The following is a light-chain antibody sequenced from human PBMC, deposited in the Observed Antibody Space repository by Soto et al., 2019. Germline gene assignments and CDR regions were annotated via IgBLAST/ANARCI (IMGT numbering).Light chain of an antibody. CDR2: YAS. Sequence: EIVLTQSPATLSLSPGERATLSCRASQSISKYLAWYQHKPGQAPRLLIYYASNRATGIPARFSGSGSGTDFTLTISSLEPEDFAVYYCQQRTNWPLITFGQGTRLEIK. V-gene: IGKV3-11*01. J-gene: IGKJ5*01. CDR3: QQRTNWPLIT. CDR1: QSISKY.